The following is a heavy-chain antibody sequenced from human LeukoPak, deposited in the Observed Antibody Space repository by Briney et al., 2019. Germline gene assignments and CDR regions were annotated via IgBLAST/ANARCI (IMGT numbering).Heavy chain of an antibody. CDR2: INHSGST. J-gene: IGHJ3*02. V-gene: IGHV4-34*01. D-gene: IGHD2-15*01. CDR3: ARGSTVVIAATSGYAFDI. CDR1: GGSFSGYY. Sequence: PSETLSLTCAVYGGSFSGYYWSWIRQPPGKGLEWIGEINHSGSTNYNPSLKSRVTISVDTSKNRFSLKLSSVTAADTAVYYCARGSTVVIAATSGYAFDIWGQGTMVTVSS.